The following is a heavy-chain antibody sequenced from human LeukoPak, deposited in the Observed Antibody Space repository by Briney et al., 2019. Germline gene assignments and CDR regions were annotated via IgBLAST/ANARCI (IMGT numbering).Heavy chain of an antibody. CDR3: ARERIYDSSGYTYGMGV. V-gene: IGHV3-33*01. Sequence: GGSLRLSCAASGFTFSSYGMHWVRQAPGKGLEWVAVIWYDGSNKYYADSVKGRFTISRDNSKNTLYLQMNSLRAEDTAVYYCARERIYDSSGYTYGMGVWGQGTTVTVSS. CDR1: GFTFSSYG. D-gene: IGHD3-22*01. CDR2: IWYDGSNK. J-gene: IGHJ6*02.